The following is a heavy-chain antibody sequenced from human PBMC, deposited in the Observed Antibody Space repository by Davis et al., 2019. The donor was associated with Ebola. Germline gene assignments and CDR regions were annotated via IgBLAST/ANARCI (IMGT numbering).Heavy chain of an antibody. V-gene: IGHV4-59*01. CDR2: IYYSGST. Sequence: MPSETLSLTFSVPGGSINTNYWSWIRQPPGKGLEWIGYIYYSGSTNYNPSLKSRVTISLDAPKDQFSLRLTSVTAADAAVYFCARVGGLGSSYLGAFDIWGQGTMVTVFS. D-gene: IGHD1-26*01. J-gene: IGHJ3*02. CDR1: GGSINTNY. CDR3: ARVGGLGSSYLGAFDI.